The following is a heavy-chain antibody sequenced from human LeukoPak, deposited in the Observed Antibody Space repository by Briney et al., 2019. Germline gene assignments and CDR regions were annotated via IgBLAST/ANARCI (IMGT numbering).Heavy chain of an antibody. Sequence: GGSLRLSCAASGFTFSSYSMNWVRQAPGKGLEWVSSISSSSSYIYYADSVKGRFTISRDNAKNSLYLQMNSLRAEDTAVYYCARGNDYVWGSYPDYWGQGTLVTVSS. CDR2: ISSSSSYI. CDR3: ARGNDYVWGSYPDY. CDR1: GFTFSSYS. D-gene: IGHD3-16*02. V-gene: IGHV3-21*01. J-gene: IGHJ4*02.